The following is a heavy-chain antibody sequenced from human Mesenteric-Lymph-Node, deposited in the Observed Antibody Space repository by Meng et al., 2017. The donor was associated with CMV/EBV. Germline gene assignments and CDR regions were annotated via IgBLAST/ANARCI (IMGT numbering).Heavy chain of an antibody. V-gene: IGHV3-9*01. CDR2: ISWDSATI. Sequence: GGSLRLSCAASGFTFDDYTLHWVRQAPGKGLEWVAGISWDSATIAYADSVKGRFTISRDNAKNSLYLQMNSLRAEDTAVYYCARDVGAGDGDYLDYWGQGTLVTVSS. D-gene: IGHD7-27*01. CDR1: GFTFDDYT. CDR3: ARDVGAGDGDYLDY. J-gene: IGHJ4*02.